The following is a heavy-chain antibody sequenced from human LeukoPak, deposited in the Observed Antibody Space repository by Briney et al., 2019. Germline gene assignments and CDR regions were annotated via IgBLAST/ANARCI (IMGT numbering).Heavy chain of an antibody. Sequence: GGSLRLSCAASGFTFSSYSMNWVRQAPGKGLEWVSSISSSSSYIYYADSVKGRFTIYRDNAKNSLYLQMNSLRAEDTAVYYCARLSSIAAAGTTDWFDPWGQGTLVTVSS. V-gene: IGHV3-21*01. CDR1: GFTFSSYS. CDR3: ARLSSIAAAGTTDWFDP. D-gene: IGHD6-13*01. J-gene: IGHJ5*02. CDR2: ISSSSSYI.